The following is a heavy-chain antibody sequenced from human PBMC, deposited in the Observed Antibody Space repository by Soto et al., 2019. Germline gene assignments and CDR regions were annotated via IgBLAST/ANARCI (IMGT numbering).Heavy chain of an antibody. CDR3: ARVPVGWYGDFDY. D-gene: IGHD6-19*01. V-gene: IGHV5-10-1*01. Sequence: GDSLKISCKGSGYSFTSYWMSGVRQMPGKGLEWMGRIDPSDSYTNYSPSFQGHVTISADKSISTAYLQWSSLKASDTAMYYCARVPVGWYGDFDYWGQGALVTVSS. CDR2: IDPSDSYT. CDR1: GYSFTSYW. J-gene: IGHJ4*02.